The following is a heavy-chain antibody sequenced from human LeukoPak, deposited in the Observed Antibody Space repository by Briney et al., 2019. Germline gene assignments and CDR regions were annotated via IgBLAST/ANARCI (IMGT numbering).Heavy chain of an antibody. V-gene: IGHV1-24*01. CDR3: ATAFVVVTAHGMDV. D-gene: IGHD2-21*02. CDR2: XDPEDGET. J-gene: IGHJ6*02. CDR1: GYTLTELS. Sequence: ASVKVSCKVSGYTLTELSMHWVRQAPGKGLXXXXXXDPEDGETIYAQKFQGRVTMTEDTSTDTAYMELSSLRSEDTAVYYCATAFVVVTAHGMDVWGQGTTVTVSS.